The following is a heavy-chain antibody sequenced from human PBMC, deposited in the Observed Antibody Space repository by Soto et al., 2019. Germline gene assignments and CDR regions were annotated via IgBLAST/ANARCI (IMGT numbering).Heavy chain of an antibody. CDR1: GFSFSDYA. Sequence: GGSLRLSCVASGFSFSDYAMSWVRQAPGKGLEWVSVISESGGSTHYADSVRGRFTVSRDNSKNSLSLRMNSLRDEDTAVYFCAKRSPYSSGWYSPIFDYWGQGALVTVSS. V-gene: IGHV3-23*01. CDR2: ISESGGST. J-gene: IGHJ4*02. D-gene: IGHD6-13*01. CDR3: AKRSPYSSGWYSPIFDY.